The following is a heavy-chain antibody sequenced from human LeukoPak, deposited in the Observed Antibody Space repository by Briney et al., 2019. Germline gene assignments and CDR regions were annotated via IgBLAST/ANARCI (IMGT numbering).Heavy chain of an antibody. CDR1: GGTFSSYV. V-gene: IGHV1-69*13. CDR3: ATATMVRDVHFDY. Sequence: SVKVSCKASGGTFSSYVISWVRQAPGQGLEWMGGIIPIFGSANYAQKFQGRVTITADESTSPAYMELSSLRSEDTAVYYCATATMVRDVHFDYWGQGTLVTVSP. D-gene: IGHD3-10*01. CDR2: IIPIFGSA. J-gene: IGHJ4*02.